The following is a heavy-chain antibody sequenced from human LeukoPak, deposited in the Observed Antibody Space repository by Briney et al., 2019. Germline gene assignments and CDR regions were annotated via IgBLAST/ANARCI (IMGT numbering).Heavy chain of an antibody. CDR1: GYSFTSYW. J-gene: IGHJ4*02. V-gene: IGHV5-51*01. Sequence: PGESLKISCKASGYSFTSYWIAWVRQMPGKDLECMGVIFPVNSDTRYSPSFQGQVTISADKSISTAYLQWRSLKASDTATYYCARHPDGYNPFEYWGQGTPVTVSS. CDR2: IFPVNSDT. D-gene: IGHD5-24*01. CDR3: ARHPDGYNPFEY.